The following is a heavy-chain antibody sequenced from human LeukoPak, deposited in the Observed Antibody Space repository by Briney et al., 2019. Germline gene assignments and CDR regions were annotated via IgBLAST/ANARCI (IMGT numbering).Heavy chain of an antibody. V-gene: IGHV4-59*01. J-gene: IGHJ4*02. D-gene: IGHD6-19*01. CDR2: IYDSGTT. CDR3: ARETSLPGYSGGLGFNY. Sequence: SETLSLTCTVSGSSISNWYWSWIRQPPGKGLEWIGHIYDSGTTNYNPSLKTRVTISLDTSKNQVSLKLRSVTAADTAIYYCARETSLPGYSGGLGFNYWGQGTLVTVSS. CDR1: GSSISNWY.